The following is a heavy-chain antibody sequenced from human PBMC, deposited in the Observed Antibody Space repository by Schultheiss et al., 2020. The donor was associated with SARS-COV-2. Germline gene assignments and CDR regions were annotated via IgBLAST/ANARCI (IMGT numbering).Heavy chain of an antibody. V-gene: IGHV4-4*07. CDR2: LSTSGDT. J-gene: IGHJ5*02. D-gene: IGHD5-18*01. CDR3: ARNTGSDWFDP. Sequence: SETLSLTCTVSGDSISRYFWSWIRQPAGKGLEWIGRLSTSGDTTYNPSLERRITMSLDTSKNQFSLKLSSVTAADTAVYYCARNTGSDWFDPWGQGTPVTVSS. CDR1: GDSISRYF.